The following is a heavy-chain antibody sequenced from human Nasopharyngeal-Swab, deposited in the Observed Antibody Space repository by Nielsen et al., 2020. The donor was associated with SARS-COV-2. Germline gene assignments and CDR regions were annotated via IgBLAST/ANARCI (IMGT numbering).Heavy chain of an antibody. J-gene: IGHJ6*03. CDR3: ARRHGGIDYYYYYMDV. D-gene: IGHD1-26*01. CDR2: IIPIFGTA. V-gene: IGHV1-69*13. Sequence: SVKVSCKASGGTFSSYAISWVRQAPGQGLEWMGGIIPIFGTANYAQKFQGRVTITADESTSTAYMELSSLRSEDTAVYYCARRHGGIDYYYYYMDVWGKGTTVTVSS. CDR1: GGTFSSYA.